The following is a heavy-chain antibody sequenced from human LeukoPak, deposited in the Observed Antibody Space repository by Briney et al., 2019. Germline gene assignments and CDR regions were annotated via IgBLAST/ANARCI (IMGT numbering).Heavy chain of an antibody. D-gene: IGHD3-16*01. J-gene: IGHJ4*02. Sequence: PSQTLSLTCAISGDSVSSNSAAWNWIRQSPSRGLEWLGRTYYRSKWYNDYAVSVKSRITSNPDTSHNQFSLQLNSVTPEDTAVYYCARGGGKKRADISLFDYWGQGTLVTVSS. CDR1: GDSVSSNSAA. CDR3: ARGGGKKRADISLFDY. V-gene: IGHV6-1*01. CDR2: TYYRSKWYN.